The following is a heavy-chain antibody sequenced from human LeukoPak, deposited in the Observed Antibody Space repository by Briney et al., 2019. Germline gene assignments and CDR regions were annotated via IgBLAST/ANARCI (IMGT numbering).Heavy chain of an antibody. Sequence: SVKVSCKASGGTFSSYAISWVRQAPGQGLEWMGGIIPIFGTANYAQKFQGRVTITADESTSTAYMELSSLRSEDTAVYYCARDRDRGYDYEAFDYWAQGTLVTVSS. D-gene: IGHD5-12*01. V-gene: IGHV1-69*01. J-gene: IGHJ4*02. CDR2: IIPIFGTA. CDR1: GGTFSSYA. CDR3: ARDRDRGYDYEAFDY.